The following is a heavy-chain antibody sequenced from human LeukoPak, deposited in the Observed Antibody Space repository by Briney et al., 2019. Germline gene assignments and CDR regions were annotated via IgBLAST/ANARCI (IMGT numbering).Heavy chain of an antibody. CDR1: GGSISVYH. V-gene: IGHV4-4*08. D-gene: IGHD1-26*01. Sequence: SETLSLTCTVSGGSISVYHWSWIRQPPGKGLEWIGCLYDTGMTNYSPSLKSRVTISVDTSNNQISLKLTSVTAADTAIYFCAKEGMGSEATTADGAFDIWGQGTTVIVSS. J-gene: IGHJ3*02. CDR3: AKEGMGSEATTADGAFDI. CDR2: LYDTGMT.